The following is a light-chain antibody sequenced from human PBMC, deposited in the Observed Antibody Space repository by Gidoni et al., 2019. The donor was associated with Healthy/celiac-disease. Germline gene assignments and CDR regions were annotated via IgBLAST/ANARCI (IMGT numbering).Light chain of an antibody. J-gene: IGKJ2*04. CDR2: GAS. Sequence: EIVMTQSPATLSVSPGERATLSCRASQSLSRNLAWYQQKPGQAPRLLIDGASTRATGIPARFSGSGSGTEFTLTISSLQSEDFAVYYCQQYNNWRCSFGQGTKLEIK. V-gene: IGKV3-15*01. CDR3: QQYNNWRCS. CDR1: QSLSRN.